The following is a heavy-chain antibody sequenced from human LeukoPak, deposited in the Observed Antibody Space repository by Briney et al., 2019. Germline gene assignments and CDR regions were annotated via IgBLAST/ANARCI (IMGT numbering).Heavy chain of an antibody. CDR1: GGSISSYY. D-gene: IGHD6-13*01. CDR2: IYYSGST. V-gene: IGHV4-59*08. CDR3: ARHPGPAAGTGGWFDP. Sequence: SETLSLTCTVSGGSISSYYWSWIRQPPGKGLEWIGYIYYSGSTNYNPSLKSRVTISVDTSKNQFSLKLSSVTAADTAVYYRARHPGPAAGTGGWFDPWGQGTLVTVSS. J-gene: IGHJ5*02.